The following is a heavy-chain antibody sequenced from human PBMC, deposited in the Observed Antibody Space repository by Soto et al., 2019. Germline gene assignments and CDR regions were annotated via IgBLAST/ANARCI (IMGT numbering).Heavy chain of an antibody. Sequence: ASVKVSCKASGYTFTSYGISWVRQAPGQGLEWMGRISAYNGNTNYAQKLQGQVTISADKSISTAYLQWSSLKASDTAMYYCAGTYYYGSGSYPFDPWGQGTLVTSPQ. V-gene: IGHV1-18*01. CDR1: GYTFTSYG. D-gene: IGHD3-10*01. CDR2: ISAYNGNT. CDR3: AGTYYYGSGSYPFDP. J-gene: IGHJ5*02.